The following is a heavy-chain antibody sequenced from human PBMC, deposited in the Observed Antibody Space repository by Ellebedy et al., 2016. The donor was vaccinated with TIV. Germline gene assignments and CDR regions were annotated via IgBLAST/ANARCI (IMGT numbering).Heavy chain of an antibody. Sequence: PGGSLRLSCAASGFTFSSYEMTWVRQAPGKGLEWVSYISSSGSTVYYADSVNGRFTISRDNAKNSLFLHMNSLRAEDTAVYVWARDTQGGIYPWTGFDFWGQGTLVTVSS. V-gene: IGHV3-48*03. J-gene: IGHJ4*02. CDR3: ARDTQGGIYPWTGFDF. CDR2: ISSSGSTV. CDR1: GFTFSSYE. D-gene: IGHD2-15*01.